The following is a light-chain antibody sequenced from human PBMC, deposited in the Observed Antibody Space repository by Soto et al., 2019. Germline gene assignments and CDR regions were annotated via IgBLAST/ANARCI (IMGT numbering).Light chain of an antibody. CDR1: QGVSSF. Sequence: IVLTQSPATLSLSPGERATLSCRASQGVSSFLAWYQQKPGQAPSLLIYDASNRATGIPARFSGSGSGTDFTLTISSLEPEDFAVYYCQQRSSWPLTFGGGTNVEIK. CDR2: DAS. J-gene: IGKJ4*01. CDR3: QQRSSWPLT. V-gene: IGKV3-11*01.